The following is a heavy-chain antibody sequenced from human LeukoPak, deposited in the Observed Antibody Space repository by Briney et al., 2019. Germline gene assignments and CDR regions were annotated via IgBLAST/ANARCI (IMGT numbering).Heavy chain of an antibody. Sequence: GGSLRLSCAASGFTFSSYAMSWVRQTPGKGLEWVSAISGSGGSTYYADSVKGRFTISRDNSKNTLYLQMNSLRAEDTAVYYCAKDAGIVGATTKDYWGQGTLVTVSS. J-gene: IGHJ4*02. CDR2: ISGSGGST. CDR3: AKDAGIVGATTKDY. V-gene: IGHV3-23*01. D-gene: IGHD1-26*01. CDR1: GFTFSSYA.